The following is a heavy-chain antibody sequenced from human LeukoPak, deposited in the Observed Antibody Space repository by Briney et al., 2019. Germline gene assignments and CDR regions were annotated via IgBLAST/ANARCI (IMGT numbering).Heavy chain of an antibody. CDR3: ARRYCTSTSCSYFDY. CDR1: GFTVSSNY. V-gene: IGHV3-53*01. CDR2: IYSGGST. D-gene: IGHD2-2*01. J-gene: IGHJ4*02. Sequence: GGSLRLSCAASGFTVSSNYMSWVRQAPGKGLEWVSVIYSGGSTYYADSVKGRFTISRDNSKNTLYLQMNSLRADDTAVYYCARRYCTSTSCSYFDYWGQGTLVTVSS.